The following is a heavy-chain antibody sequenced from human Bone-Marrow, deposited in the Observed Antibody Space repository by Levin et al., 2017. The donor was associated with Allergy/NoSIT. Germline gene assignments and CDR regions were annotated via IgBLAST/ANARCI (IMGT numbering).Heavy chain of an antibody. Sequence: GGSLRLSCAASGFTFSSSAMSWVRQAPGKGLEWVSSISAGDASTYYTDSVKGRLTVSRDNSKNTLYLQMNSLRAEDTALYYCAKVRRGLDAFDMWGQGTLVTVSS. J-gene: IGHJ3*02. V-gene: IGHV3-23*01. CDR1: GFTFSSSA. CDR2: ISAGDAST. D-gene: IGHD3/OR15-3a*01. CDR3: AKVRRGLDAFDM.